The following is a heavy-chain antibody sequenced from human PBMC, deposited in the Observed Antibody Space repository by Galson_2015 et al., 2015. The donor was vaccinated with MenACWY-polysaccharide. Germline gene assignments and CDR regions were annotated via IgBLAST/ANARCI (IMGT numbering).Heavy chain of an antibody. V-gene: IGHV3-23*01. D-gene: IGHD2-2*01. Sequence: PRLSCAASGFTFSSYAMSWVRQAPGKGLEWVAAISGSGGTTYYADSVEGRFTISRDNSKNMVYLQMNSLRAEDTAVYYSLVVPGGNYRAMDVWGQGTTVTVSS. CDR3: LVVPGGNYRAMDV. CDR1: GFTFSSYA. CDR2: ISGSGGTT. J-gene: IGHJ6*02.